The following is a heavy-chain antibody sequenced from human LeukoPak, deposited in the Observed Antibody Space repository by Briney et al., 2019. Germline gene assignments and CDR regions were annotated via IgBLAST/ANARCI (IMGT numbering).Heavy chain of an antibody. V-gene: IGHV4-39*07. D-gene: IGHD5-24*01. CDR3: ARENWRDGYVGSK. J-gene: IGHJ4*02. CDR1: GGSIVSSTFY. CDR2: IHHSGST. Sequence: SETLSLTCSVSGGSIVSSTFYWGWVRQPPGKGLEWIGIIHHSGSTYYNSSLKSRVTISIDTSKNTLSLKLNSVTAADTAVYYCARENWRDGYVGSKWGQGTLVTVSS.